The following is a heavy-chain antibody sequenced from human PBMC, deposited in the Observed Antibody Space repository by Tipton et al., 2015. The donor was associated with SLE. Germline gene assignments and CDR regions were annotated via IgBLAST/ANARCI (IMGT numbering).Heavy chain of an antibody. J-gene: IGHJ6*03. V-gene: IGHV5-51*03. D-gene: IGHD2-15*01. CDR1: GYIFTNYW. CDR2: IFPGDSDT. CDR3: ARLGGNCSGGSCYYYYYMDV. Sequence: QLVQSGAEVKTPGESLKISCEASGYIFTNYWIGWVRQMPGKGLEWMGIIFPGDSDTRYSPSFQGQVTISADKSITTAYLQWSSLKASDTAMYYCARLGGNCSGGSCYYYYYMDVWGKGTTVTVSS.